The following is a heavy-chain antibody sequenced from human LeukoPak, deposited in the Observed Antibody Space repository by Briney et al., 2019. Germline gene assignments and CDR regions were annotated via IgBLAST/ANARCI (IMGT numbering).Heavy chain of an antibody. CDR2: LSGSGITT. CDR3: ARGLGSGWSS. CDR1: GFTFSNSA. D-gene: IGHD6-19*01. Sequence: GGSLRLSCAASGFTFSNSAMSWVRQAPGKGLEWVSTLSGSGITTYYADSVKGRFTISRDNSKNTLYLQMNSMRAEDTAVYYCARGLGSGWSSWGQGTLVTVSS. V-gene: IGHV3-23*01. J-gene: IGHJ5*02.